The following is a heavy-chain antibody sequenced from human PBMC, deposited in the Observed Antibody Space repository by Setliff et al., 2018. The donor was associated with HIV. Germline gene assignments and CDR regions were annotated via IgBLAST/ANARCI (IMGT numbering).Heavy chain of an antibody. D-gene: IGHD3-10*01. CDR3: ARLSPMLGSFDY. CDR1: GGSFSAYH. Sequence: SETLSLTCSVYGGSFSAYHWNWIRQPPGKGLEWIGEIQHSGSATYNPSLKSRVTMSLDKAKNQLSLKLTSVTATDTAAYYCARLSPMLGSFDYWGQGTLVTVSS. CDR2: IQHSGSA. V-gene: IGHV4-34*01. J-gene: IGHJ4*02.